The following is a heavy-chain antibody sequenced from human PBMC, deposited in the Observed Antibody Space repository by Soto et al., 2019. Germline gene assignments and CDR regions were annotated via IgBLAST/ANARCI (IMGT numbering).Heavy chain of an antibody. J-gene: IGHJ4*02. Sequence: SETLSLTCAVYGGSFSGYYWTWIRQPPGKGLEWIGEINHSGSTNYNPSLKSRVTISVDTSKNQFSLKLSSVTAADTAAYYCARATLYYYDSSGYFTFDYWGQGTLVTVSS. CDR2: INHSGST. V-gene: IGHV4-34*01. CDR1: GGSFSGYY. CDR3: ARATLYYYDSSGYFTFDY. D-gene: IGHD3-22*01.